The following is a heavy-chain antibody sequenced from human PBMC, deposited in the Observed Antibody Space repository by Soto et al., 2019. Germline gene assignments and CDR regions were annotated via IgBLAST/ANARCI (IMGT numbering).Heavy chain of an antibody. Sequence: QVQLVESGGGVVQPGRSLRLSCAASGFTFSSYGMHWVRQAPGKGLEWVAVISYDGSNKYYADSVKGRFTISRDNSKNTLYLQMNSLRAEDTAVYYCAKGPWGIALDDSWGQGTLVTVSS. D-gene: IGHD6-13*01. V-gene: IGHV3-30*18. CDR2: ISYDGSNK. CDR1: GFTFSSYG. CDR3: AKGPWGIALDDS. J-gene: IGHJ5*01.